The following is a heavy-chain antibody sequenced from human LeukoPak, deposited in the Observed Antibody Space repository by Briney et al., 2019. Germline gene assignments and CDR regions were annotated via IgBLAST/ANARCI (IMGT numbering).Heavy chain of an antibody. J-gene: IGHJ4*02. CDR2: ICTSGST. Sequence: SETLSLTCTVSGGSISSYYWSWIRQPAGKGLEWIGRICTSGSTNYNPSLKRRVTISVDKSKNQFLLKESSVTAADTAVYYCAREGYCSSTSCYVRYWGQGTLVTVSS. V-gene: IGHV4-4*07. CDR1: GGSISSYY. CDR3: AREGYCSSTSCYVRY. D-gene: IGHD2-2*01.